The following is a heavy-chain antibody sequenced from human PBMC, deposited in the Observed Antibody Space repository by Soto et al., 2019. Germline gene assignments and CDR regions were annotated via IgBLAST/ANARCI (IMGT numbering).Heavy chain of an antibody. V-gene: IGHV1-8*01. J-gene: IGHJ5*02. Sequence: ASVKVSCKGSGYTFSSHDINWVRQATGQGLEWMGWMNPRSGNMGYARKFQGRLTMTRNTSISTAYMELRSLRSDDTAVYYCARASGGTHYWFDPWGQGTLVTVSS. CDR1: GYTFSSHD. CDR3: ARASGGTHYWFDP. D-gene: IGHD3-16*01. CDR2: MNPRSGNM.